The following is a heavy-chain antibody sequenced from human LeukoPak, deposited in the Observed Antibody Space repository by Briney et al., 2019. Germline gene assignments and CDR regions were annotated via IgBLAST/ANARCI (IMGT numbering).Heavy chain of an antibody. CDR3: AREKGSGLGYGMDV. CDR2: VYYSGTTEYT. V-gene: IGHV4-59*12. J-gene: IGHJ6*02. CDR1: GGSICTFY. Sequence: SETLSLTCALSGGSICTFYWSWLRQPPGKGLEWIGWVYYSGTTEYTKYNASLKSRVTISLDTSKKQFSLILTSVIAADTALYYCAREKGSGLGYGMDVWGQGTSVTVSS. D-gene: IGHD6-19*01.